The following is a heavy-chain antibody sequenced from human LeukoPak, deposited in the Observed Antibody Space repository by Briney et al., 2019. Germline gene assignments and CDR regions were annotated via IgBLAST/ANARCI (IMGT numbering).Heavy chain of an antibody. V-gene: IGHV1-18*01. Sequence: ASVKVSCKASGYTFNRYGINWVRQAPGQGLEWMGWISAYNGDTKYAQKLQGRVTMTTDTSTSTAYLELRSLRSDDTAVYYCARDQDDYVWGSYFDYWGQGTLVTVSS. CDR3: ARDQDDYVWGSYFDY. D-gene: IGHD3-16*01. CDR2: ISAYNGDT. CDR1: GYTFNRYG. J-gene: IGHJ4*02.